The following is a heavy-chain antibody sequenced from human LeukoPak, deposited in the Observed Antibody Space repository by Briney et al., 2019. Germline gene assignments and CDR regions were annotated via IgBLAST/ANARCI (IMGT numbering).Heavy chain of an antibody. CDR3: AKYIAAAGTVY. Sequence: PGGSLRLSCAASGFTFSSYWMSWVRQAPGKGLEWVANIKQDGSEKYYVDSVKGRFTISRDNSKNTLYLQMSSLRAEDTAVYYCAKYIAAAGTVYWGQGTLVTVSS. CDR2: IKQDGSEK. V-gene: IGHV3-7*03. D-gene: IGHD6-13*01. CDR1: GFTFSSYW. J-gene: IGHJ4*02.